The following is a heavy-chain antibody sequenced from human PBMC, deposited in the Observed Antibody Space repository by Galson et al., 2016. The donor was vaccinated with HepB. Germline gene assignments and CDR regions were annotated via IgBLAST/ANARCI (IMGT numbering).Heavy chain of an antibody. V-gene: IGHV5-51*03. D-gene: IGHD2-15*01. CDR3: ARLKPPPTRAATLVFDS. CDR2: IYSGDSDT. J-gene: IGHJ4*02. Sequence: QSGAEVKKPGESLKISCKGSGFGDSFSKYWIGWVRQVPGKGLEWMGIIYSGDSDTRYSPSFQGQVTISVDKSINTTYMPWSILKASDTAMYYCARLKPPPTRAATLVFDSCGQGTLVTVSS. CDR1: GFGDSFSKYW.